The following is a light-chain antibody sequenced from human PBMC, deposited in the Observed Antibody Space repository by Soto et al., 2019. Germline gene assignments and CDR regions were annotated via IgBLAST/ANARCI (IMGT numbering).Light chain of an antibody. J-gene: IGKJ1*01. CDR3: QQYGSSPRT. Sequence: IAMTQSPATLSVSSGERATISCRASQSVSSYLAWYQQKPGQAPRLLIYGASSRATGIPDRFSGSGSGTDFTLTISRLEPEDFAVYYCQQYGSSPRTFGQGTKVDIK. CDR2: GAS. CDR1: QSVSSY. V-gene: IGKV3-20*01.